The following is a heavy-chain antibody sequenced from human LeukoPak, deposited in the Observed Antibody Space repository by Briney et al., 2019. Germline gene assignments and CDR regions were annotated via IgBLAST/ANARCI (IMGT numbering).Heavy chain of an antibody. CDR2: IYSGGST. CDR1: GFTVSSNY. CDR3: ARDSITMVRGVGWYYGMDV. Sequence: GGSLRLSCAASGFTVSSNYMSWVRQAPGKGLEWVSVIYSGGSTYYADSVKGRFTISRHNSKNTLYLQMNGLRAEDTAVYYCARDSITMVRGVGWYYGMDVWGQGTTVTVSS. J-gene: IGHJ6*02. V-gene: IGHV3-53*04. D-gene: IGHD3-10*01.